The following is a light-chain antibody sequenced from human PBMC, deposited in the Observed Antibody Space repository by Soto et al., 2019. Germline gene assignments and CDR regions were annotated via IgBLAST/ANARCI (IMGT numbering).Light chain of an antibody. CDR2: EDN. V-gene: IGLV6-57*01. CDR3: QSYDATNQV. Sequence: NFMLTQPHSVSESPEKTVIISCTRSSGSIASNYVQWYQQRPGSSPTTVIYEDNQRPSGVPDRFSGSIDSSSNSASLTISGLETEDEADYFCQSYDATNQVFGGGTKVTVL. CDR1: SGSIASNY. J-gene: IGLJ3*02.